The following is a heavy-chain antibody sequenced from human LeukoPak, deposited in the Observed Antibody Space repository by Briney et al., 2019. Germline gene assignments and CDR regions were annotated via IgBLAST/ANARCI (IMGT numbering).Heavy chain of an antibody. D-gene: IGHD3/OR15-3a*01. CDR1: GFTFGDYV. J-gene: IGHJ4*02. V-gene: IGHV3-43D*04. Sequence: GGSLRLSCAASGFTFGDYVMHWVRHTPAKGLEWVSLISWDGGSTSYADSVKGRFTISRDNSKNSLYLQMNTLRPEDTALYYCAKDRDYYSEYWGQGTPVTVSS. CDR3: AKDRDYYSEY. CDR2: ISWDGGST.